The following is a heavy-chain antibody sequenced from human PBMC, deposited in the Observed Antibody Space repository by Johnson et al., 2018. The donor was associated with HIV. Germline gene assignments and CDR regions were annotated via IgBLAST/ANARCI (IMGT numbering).Heavy chain of an antibody. CDR3: AKSSSSFGAFDI. J-gene: IGHJ3*02. V-gene: IGHV3-30-3*02. CDR1: GFIFSSYT. CDR2: ILYDGDNK. D-gene: IGHD6-6*01. Sequence: QVQLVESGGGVVQPGRSLRLSCAASGFIFSSYTIHWVRQAPGKGLEWVAVILYDGDNKYYADSVKGRFTISRDNSKNTLYLQMNSLRAEDTAVYYCAKSSSSFGAFDIWGQGTMVTVSS.